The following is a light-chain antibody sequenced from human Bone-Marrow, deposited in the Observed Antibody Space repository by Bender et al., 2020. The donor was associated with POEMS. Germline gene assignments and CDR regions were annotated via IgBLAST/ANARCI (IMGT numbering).Light chain of an antibody. CDR1: SSNIGTYYD. V-gene: IGLV1-40*01. CDR3: KYYSSSLGSFV. J-gene: IGLJ1*01. Sequence: QSVLTQPPSVSGAPGQRITISCTGSSSNIGTYYDVHWYQQFPGTAPKLLIYGNSNRPSGVPERFSGSQSGTSDSLAITGLEAEEEDDYYWKYYSSSLGSFVFGTGTKVTVL. CDR2: GNS.